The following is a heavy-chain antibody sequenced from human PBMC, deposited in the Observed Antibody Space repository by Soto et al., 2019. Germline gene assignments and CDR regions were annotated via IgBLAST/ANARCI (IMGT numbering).Heavy chain of an antibody. CDR3: ARLYYDILTGPRDYFDY. V-gene: IGHV3-11*06. CDR2: ISSSSSYT. Sequence: QVQLVESGGGLVKPGGSLRLSCAASGFTFSDYYMSWIRQAPGKGLEWVSYISSSSSYTNYADSVKGRFTISRDNAKNSLYLQMNSLRVEDTAVYYCARLYYDILTGPRDYFDYWGQGTLVTVSS. D-gene: IGHD3-9*01. J-gene: IGHJ4*02. CDR1: GFTFSDYY.